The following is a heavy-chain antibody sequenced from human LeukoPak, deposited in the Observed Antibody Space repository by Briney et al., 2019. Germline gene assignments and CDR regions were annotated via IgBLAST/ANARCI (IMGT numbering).Heavy chain of an antibody. D-gene: IGHD5-12*01. V-gene: IGHV3-7*01. CDR3: VRDGGVSGYDLLDY. CDR1: GFALSDYW. CDR2: INQDGSKE. J-gene: IGHJ4*02. Sequence: GGSLRLSCAASGFALSDYWMTWFRQAPGKGLEWVAHINQDGSKEHYMDSVKARFTISRDNAKNSLSLQMNSLRAEDTAVYYCVRDGGVSGYDLLDYWGQGTLVTVSS.